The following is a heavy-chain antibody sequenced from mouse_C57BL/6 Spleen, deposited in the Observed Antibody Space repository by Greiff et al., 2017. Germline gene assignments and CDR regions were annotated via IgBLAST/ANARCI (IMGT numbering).Heavy chain of an antibody. CDR1: GYTFTSYW. Sequence: QVQLQQPGAELVRPGSSVKLSCKASGYTFTSYWMDWVKQRPGQGLEWIGNIYPSDSETHYNQKFKDKATLTVDKSSSTAYMQLSSLTSEDSAVYYWARRTGPAWFAYWGQGTLVTVSA. D-gene: IGHD4-1*01. CDR3: ARRTGPAWFAY. CDR2: IYPSDSET. V-gene: IGHV1-61*01. J-gene: IGHJ3*01.